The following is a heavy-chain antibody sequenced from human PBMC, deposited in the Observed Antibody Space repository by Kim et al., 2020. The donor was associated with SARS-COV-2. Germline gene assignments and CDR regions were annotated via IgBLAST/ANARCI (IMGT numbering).Heavy chain of an antibody. D-gene: IGHD5-12*01. CDR1: GYTFTSYY. J-gene: IGHJ4*02. CDR2: INPSGGST. Sequence: ASVKVSCKASGYTFTSYYMHWVRQAPGQGLEWMGIINPSGGSTSYAQKFQGRVTMTRDTSTSTVYMELSSLRSEDTAVYYCARDSGLRWLQPLPTLGYWGQGTLVTVSS. V-gene: IGHV1-46*01. CDR3: ARDSGLRWLQPLPTLGY.